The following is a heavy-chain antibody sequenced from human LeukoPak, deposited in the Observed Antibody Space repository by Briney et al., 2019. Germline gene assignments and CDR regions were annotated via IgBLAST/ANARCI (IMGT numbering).Heavy chain of an antibody. CDR3: AREKYCSSTSCLGGWFDP. V-gene: IGHV1-24*01. Sequence: GASVKVSCKASGYTFTGYYMYWVRQAPGKGLEWMGGFDPEDGETIYAQKFQGRVTMTEDTSTDTAYMELSRLRSDDTAVYYCAREKYCSSTSCLGGWFDPWGQGTLVTVSS. J-gene: IGHJ5*02. D-gene: IGHD2-2*01. CDR2: FDPEDGET. CDR1: GYTFTGYY.